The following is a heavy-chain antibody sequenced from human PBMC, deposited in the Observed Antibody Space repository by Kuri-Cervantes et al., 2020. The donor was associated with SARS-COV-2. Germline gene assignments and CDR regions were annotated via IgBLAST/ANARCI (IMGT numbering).Heavy chain of an antibody. CDR1: GGSISSGSYY. Sequence: LRLSCTVSGGSISSGSYYWSWIRQPAGKGLEWIGRIYTSGSTNYNPSLKSRVTISVDTSKNQFSLKLSSVTAADTAVYYCVRRAKHWYFDLWGRGTLVTVSS. D-gene: IGHD4/OR15-4a*01. V-gene: IGHV4-61*02. CDR3: VRRAKHWYFDL. CDR2: IYTSGST. J-gene: IGHJ2*01.